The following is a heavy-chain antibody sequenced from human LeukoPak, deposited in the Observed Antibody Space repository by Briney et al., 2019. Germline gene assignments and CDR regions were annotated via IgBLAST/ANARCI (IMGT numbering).Heavy chain of an antibody. CDR3: AKSSGFSRFYFDY. V-gene: IGHV3-23*01. D-gene: IGHD2/OR15-2a*01. J-gene: IGHJ4*02. CDR1: GFTFSSYA. CDR2: ISGGGDST. Sequence: GGSLRLSCAASGFTFSSYAMTWVRQAPGKGLEWVSSISGGGDSTYYPDSVKGRFTISRDNSKNTLHLQMNSLRAEDTAVYYCAKSSGFSRFYFDYWGQGTPVTVSS.